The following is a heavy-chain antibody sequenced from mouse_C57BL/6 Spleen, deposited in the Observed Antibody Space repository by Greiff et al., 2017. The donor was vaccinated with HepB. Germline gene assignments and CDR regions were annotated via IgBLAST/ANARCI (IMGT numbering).Heavy chain of an antibody. V-gene: IGHV5-9-1*02. CDR2: ISSGGDYI. CDR1: GFTFSSYA. CDR3: TRDGGSHYAMDY. D-gene: IGHD1-1*02. Sequence: EVMLVESGEGLVKPGGSLKLSCAASGFTFSSYAMSWVRQTPEKRLEWVAYISSGGDYIYYADTVKGRFTISRDNARNTLYLQMSSLKSEDTAMYYCTRDGGSHYAMDYWGQGTSVTVSS. J-gene: IGHJ4*01.